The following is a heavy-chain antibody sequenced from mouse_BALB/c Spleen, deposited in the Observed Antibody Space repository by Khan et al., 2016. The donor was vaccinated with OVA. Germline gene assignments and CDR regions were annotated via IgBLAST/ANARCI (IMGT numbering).Heavy chain of an antibody. V-gene: IGHV1-63*02. CDR2: IYPGSGNT. CDR3: AIPYYYGSSYDTMDA. Sequence: QVQLQQSGAELVRPGTSVKMSCKAVGYTFTNYWIGWVKQRPGHGLEWIGDIYPGSGNTNYNEKFKGKATLTADTSSSTAYMQLSSLTSEDSAIYYCAIPYYYGSSYDTMDAWGQGTSVTVSS. D-gene: IGHD1-1*01. J-gene: IGHJ4*01. CDR1: GYTFTNYW.